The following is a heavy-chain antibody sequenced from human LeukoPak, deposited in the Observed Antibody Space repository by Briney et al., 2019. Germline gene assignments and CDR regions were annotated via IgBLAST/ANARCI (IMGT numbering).Heavy chain of an antibody. CDR3: ARQVATMYYFDY. D-gene: IGHD5-24*01. Sequence: ASVKVSCKASGGTFSSNAINWVRQAPGQGLEWMGGIIPIFGTANYAQKFQGRVTITADESTSTAYMELSSLRSEDTAVYYCARQVATMYYFDYWGQGTLVTVSS. V-gene: IGHV1-69*13. CDR2: IIPIFGTA. J-gene: IGHJ4*02. CDR1: GGTFSSNA.